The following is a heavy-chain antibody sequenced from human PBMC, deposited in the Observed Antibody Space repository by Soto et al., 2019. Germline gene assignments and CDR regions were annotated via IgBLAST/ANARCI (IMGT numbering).Heavy chain of an antibody. D-gene: IGHD3-3*01. CDR2: TYNNGRP. Sequence: TLSLTCTVSGASISRGDYYWNWIRQCPGKGLEWIGNTYNNGRPNYNPSLKSRVTISGDSSKNQFSLKLRSLSAADTAVYYCARGGVYDFWSGLFDLGQGTLVTVSS. J-gene: IGHJ4*02. CDR1: GASISRGDYY. V-gene: IGHV4-30-4*01. CDR3: ARGGVYDFWSGLFD.